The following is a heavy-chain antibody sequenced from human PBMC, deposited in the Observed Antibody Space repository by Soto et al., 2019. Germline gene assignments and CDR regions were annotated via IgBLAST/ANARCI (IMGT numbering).Heavy chain of an antibody. D-gene: IGHD3-10*01. V-gene: IGHV1-18*01. CDR2: ISAYNGNT. J-gene: IGHJ6*02. Sequence: QVQLVQSGAEVKKPGASVKVSCKASGYTFTSYGISWVRQAPGQGLEWMGWISAYNGNTNYAQKLQGRVTMTTDTSTSTAYMELRSLRSDDTAVYYCATMVRGVPLGYYYYGMDVWGQGTTVTVSS. CDR1: GYTFTSYG. CDR3: ATMVRGVPLGYYYYGMDV.